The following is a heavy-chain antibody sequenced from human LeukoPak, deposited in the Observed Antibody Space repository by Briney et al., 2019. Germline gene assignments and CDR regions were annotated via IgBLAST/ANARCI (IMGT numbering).Heavy chain of an antibody. D-gene: IGHD1-20*01. J-gene: IGHJ4*02. CDR2: IREDESEK. Sequence: GGSLRLSCAASGFTFSPYWMAWVRQAAGEGLEGVANIREDESEKYYVDSVKGRFTISRDNAKNSMYLEMNSLRAEDTAVYYCARGHNSTLPDWGQGSLVTVSS. CDR1: GFTFSPYW. V-gene: IGHV3-7*04. CDR3: ARGHNSTLPD.